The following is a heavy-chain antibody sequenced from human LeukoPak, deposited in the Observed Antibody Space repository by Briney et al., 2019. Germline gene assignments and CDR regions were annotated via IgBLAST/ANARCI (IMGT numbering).Heavy chain of an antibody. Sequence: PSETLSLTCTVSGGSISSYYCGWIRQPPGNGREWIGYIYYSGSTNYNPSLKRRVTISVGTAKNQFSLKLSSVTAAETDVYYCARGDYYDSSGYYRGLGYFDYWGQGTLVTVSS. V-gene: IGHV4-59*01. CDR1: GGSISSYY. CDR2: IYYSGST. CDR3: ARGDYYDSSGYYRGLGYFDY. D-gene: IGHD3-22*01. J-gene: IGHJ4*02.